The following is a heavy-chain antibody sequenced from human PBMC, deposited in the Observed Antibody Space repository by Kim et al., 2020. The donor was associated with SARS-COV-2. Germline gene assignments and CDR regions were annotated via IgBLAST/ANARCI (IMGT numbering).Heavy chain of an antibody. V-gene: IGHV4-34*01. CDR3: ARSLVRLVTRNSLRFDY. Sequence: SETLSLTCAVYGGSFSGYYWSWIRQPPGKGLEWIGEINHSGSTNYNPSLKIRVTISVDTPKNQFSLMLSSVTAADTAVYYCARSLVRLVTRNSLRFDYLG. J-gene: IGHJ4*01. CDR2: INHSGST. CDR1: GGSFSGYY. D-gene: IGHD2-2*01.